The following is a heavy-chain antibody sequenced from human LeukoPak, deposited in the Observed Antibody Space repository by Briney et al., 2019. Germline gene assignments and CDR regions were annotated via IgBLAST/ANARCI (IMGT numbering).Heavy chain of an antibody. Sequence: PSETLSLTCTASHGSIRGYYWSWIRQPPGKGLEWIGFIHYSGSTNYTPSLKSRVTMSVDTSKNQFSLKLTSVTAADTAVYYCAGGEEWDRGCAGYWGQGTLITVSS. V-gene: IGHV4-59*01. CDR3: AGGEEWDRGCAGY. CDR1: HGSIRGYY. D-gene: IGHD1-26*01. J-gene: IGHJ4*02. CDR2: IHYSGST.